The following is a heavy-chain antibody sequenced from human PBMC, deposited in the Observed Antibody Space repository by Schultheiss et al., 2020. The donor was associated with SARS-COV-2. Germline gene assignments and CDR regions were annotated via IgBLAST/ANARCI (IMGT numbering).Heavy chain of an antibody. J-gene: IGHJ4*02. V-gene: IGHV4-61*01. CDR1: GGSVSSGSYY. D-gene: IGHD2-15*01. Sequence: SETLSLTCTVSGGSVSSGSYYWSWIRQPPGKGLEWIGYIYYSGSTNYNPSLKSRVTISVDKSKNQFSLKLSSVTAADTAVYYCAREHCSGGSCLVDYWGQGTLVTVSS. CDR3: AREHCSGGSCLVDY. CDR2: IYYSGST.